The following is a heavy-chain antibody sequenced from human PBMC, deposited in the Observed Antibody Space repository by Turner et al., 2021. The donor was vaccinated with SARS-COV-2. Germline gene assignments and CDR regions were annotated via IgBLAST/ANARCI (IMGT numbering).Heavy chain of an antibody. V-gene: IGHV4-39*01. D-gene: IGHD6-13*01. J-gene: IGHJ5*02. CDR2: IYYSGST. CDR1: GRSISSSIYY. Sequence: QLQLQESGPGLVKPSETLSLTCTVSGRSISSSIYYWGWIRQPPGKGLEWIGSIYYSGSTYYNPSLKSRVTISVDTSKNQFSRKLTSVTAADTAVYFCARHWEVAAAAYLARFDPWGQGTLVTVSS. CDR3: ARHWEVAAAAYLARFDP.